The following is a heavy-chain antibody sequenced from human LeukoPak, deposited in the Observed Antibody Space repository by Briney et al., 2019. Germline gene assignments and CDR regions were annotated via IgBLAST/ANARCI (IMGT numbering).Heavy chain of an antibody. CDR2: IYYSGST. CDR3: ARRLSGSYQIDY. V-gene: IGHV4-59*01. D-gene: IGHD1-26*01. Sequence: SETLSLTCTVSGGSISSYYWSWIRQPPGKGLEWIGYIYYSGSTNYNPSLKSRVTISVDTSKNQFSLKLSSVTAADTAVYYCARRLSGSYQIDYWGQGTLVTVSS. CDR1: GGSISSYY. J-gene: IGHJ4*02.